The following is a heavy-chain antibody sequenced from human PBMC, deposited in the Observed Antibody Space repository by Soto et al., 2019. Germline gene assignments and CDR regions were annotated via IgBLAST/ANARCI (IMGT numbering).Heavy chain of an antibody. CDR1: GDSVTSGSYY. CDR3: ARRYFDWFNYYYYGMDV. V-gene: IGHV4-61*01. D-gene: IGHD3-9*01. Sequence: PSETLSLTCIVSGDSVTSGSYYWTWLRQPPGKGLEWIGYISYTGRTKYNPSLQSRVTISVDTSKNQFSLKLSSVTAADTAVYYCARRYFDWFNYYYYGMDVWGQGTTVTVSS. J-gene: IGHJ6*02. CDR2: ISYTGRT.